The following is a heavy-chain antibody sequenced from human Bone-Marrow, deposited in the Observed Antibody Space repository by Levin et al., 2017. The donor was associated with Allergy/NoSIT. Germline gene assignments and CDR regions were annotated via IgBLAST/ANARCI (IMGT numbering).Heavy chain of an antibody. Sequence: GGSLRLSCAASGFTFSSYSMNWVRQAPGKGLEWVSSISSSSSYIYYADSVKGRFTISRDNAKNSLYLQMNSLRAEDTAVYYCASYDILTGPFFDYWGQGTLVTVSS. CDR3: ASYDILTGPFFDY. J-gene: IGHJ4*02. V-gene: IGHV3-21*01. CDR2: ISSSSSYI. D-gene: IGHD3-9*01. CDR1: GFTFSSYS.